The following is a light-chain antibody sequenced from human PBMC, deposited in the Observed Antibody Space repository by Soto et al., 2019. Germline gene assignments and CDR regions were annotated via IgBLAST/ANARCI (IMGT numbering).Light chain of an antibody. CDR2: EVS. V-gene: IGLV2-8*01. CDR3: SSYAGSDVV. J-gene: IGLJ2*01. Sequence: QSALTQPPSASGSPGQSVTIYCTGTSSDGGGYNYVSWYQQHPGKAPKLMIYEVSKRPSGVPDRFSGSKSGNTASLTVSGLKAEDEADYYCSSYAGSDVVFGGGTQLTV. CDR1: SSDGGGYNY.